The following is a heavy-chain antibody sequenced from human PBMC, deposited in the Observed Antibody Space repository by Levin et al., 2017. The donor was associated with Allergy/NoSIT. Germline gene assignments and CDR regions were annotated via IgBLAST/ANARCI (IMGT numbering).Heavy chain of an antibody. Sequence: AGGSLRLSCAASGFTFSDFYMSWVRQAPGKGLEWISYISSTSSHSNYADSVRGRFTISRDNAKNSLHLQMNSLRVEDTAVYYCAREWRQYYGSGTPDHWGQGTLVTVSS. CDR1: GFTFSDFY. D-gene: IGHD3-10*01. V-gene: IGHV3-11*05. J-gene: IGHJ5*02. CDR2: ISSTSSHS. CDR3: AREWRQYYGSGTPDH.